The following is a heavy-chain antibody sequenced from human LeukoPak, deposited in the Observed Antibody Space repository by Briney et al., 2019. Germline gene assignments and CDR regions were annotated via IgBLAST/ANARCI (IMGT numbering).Heavy chain of an antibody. D-gene: IGHD3-3*01. CDR1: GFTFSSYW. Sequence: GGSLRLSCAASGFTFSSYWMSWVRQAPGKGLEWVANIKQDGSEKYYVDSVRGRFTISRDNAKNSLYLQMNSLRAEDTAVYYCARADYDFWSGYFVAFDYWGQGTLATVSS. J-gene: IGHJ4*02. CDR2: IKQDGSEK. CDR3: ARADYDFWSGYFVAFDY. V-gene: IGHV3-7*04.